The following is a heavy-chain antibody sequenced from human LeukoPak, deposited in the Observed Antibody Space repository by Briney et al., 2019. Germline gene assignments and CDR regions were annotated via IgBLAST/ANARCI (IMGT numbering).Heavy chain of an antibody. D-gene: IGHD1-1*01. Sequence: SQTLSLTCTVSGGTISSGDYYWSWIRQPPGKGLEWIGYIYYSGSTYYNPSLKSRVAISVDTSKNQFSLKLSTVTAADTAVYYCARLTTVSWAFDIWGQGTMATVSS. CDR2: IYYSGST. CDR1: GGTISSGDYY. CDR3: ARLTTVSWAFDI. V-gene: IGHV4-30-4*01. J-gene: IGHJ3*02.